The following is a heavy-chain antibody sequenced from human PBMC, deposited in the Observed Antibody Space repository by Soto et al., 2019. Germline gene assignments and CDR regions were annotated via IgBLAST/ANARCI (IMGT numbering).Heavy chain of an antibody. CDR3: ARPYSSSWSVGFDY. CDR2: TSKDGSNK. Sequence: QVQLVESGGGVVQPGRSLRLSCAASGFTFSSYAMHWVRQAPGKGLEWVAVTSKDGSNKYYADSVKGLFTISRDNSTNTLYRQMNSLSPEDTAVYYCARPYSSSWSVGFDYWGQGTLVTVSS. J-gene: IGHJ4*02. CDR1: GFTFSSYA. D-gene: IGHD6-13*01. V-gene: IGHV3-30-3*01.